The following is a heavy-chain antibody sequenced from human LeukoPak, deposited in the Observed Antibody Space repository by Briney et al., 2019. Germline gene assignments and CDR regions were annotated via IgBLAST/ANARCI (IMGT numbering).Heavy chain of an antibody. CDR3: ARGSGIVV. Sequence: GGSLRLSCGACGFTISTYWMHWVRQVPGKGLVRVSGINRDGSSTDYADSVKSRFTSSRDNGKDTLYLQMISLRAEDTAVYYCARGSGIVVWGQGTLVTVSS. J-gene: IGHJ4*02. CDR2: INRDGSST. CDR1: GFTISTYW. D-gene: IGHD3-16*02. V-gene: IGHV3-74*01.